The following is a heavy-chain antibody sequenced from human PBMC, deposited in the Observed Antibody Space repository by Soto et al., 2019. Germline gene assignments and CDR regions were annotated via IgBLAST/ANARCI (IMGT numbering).Heavy chain of an antibody. J-gene: IGHJ4*02. CDR3: AKPPSRSYGQGGYDY. CDR2: ISGSGGST. V-gene: IGHV3-23*01. CDR1: GFTFSSYA. D-gene: IGHD5-18*01. Sequence: GGSLRLSCAASGFTFSSYAMSWVRQAPGKGLEWVSAISGSGGSTYYADSVKGRFTISRDNSKNTLYLQMNSLRAEDTAVYYCAKPPSRSYGQGGYDYWGQGTLVTVSS.